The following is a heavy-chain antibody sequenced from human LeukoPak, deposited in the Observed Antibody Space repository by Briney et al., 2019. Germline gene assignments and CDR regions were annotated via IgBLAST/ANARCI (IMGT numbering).Heavy chain of an antibody. CDR3: ARDVVRGSGGDV. J-gene: IGHJ6*04. CDR1: GFTFSSYE. Sequence: GGSPRLSCAASGFTFSSYEMNWVRQAPGKGLEWVSYISSSGSTIYYADSVKGRFTISRDNAKNSLYLQMNSLRAEDTAVYYCARDVVRGSGGDVWGKGTTVTISS. V-gene: IGHV3-48*03. CDR2: ISSSGSTI. D-gene: IGHD3-10*01.